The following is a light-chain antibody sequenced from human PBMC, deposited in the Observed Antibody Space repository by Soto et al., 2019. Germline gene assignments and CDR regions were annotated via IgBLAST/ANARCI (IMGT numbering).Light chain of an antibody. V-gene: IGKV3-20*01. CDR2: DAS. CDR3: QQCATAPLT. J-gene: IGKJ1*01. CDR1: QTVSKNY. Sequence: EIVLTQSPGTLSLSPGERATLSCRASQTVSKNYLAWYQHKPGQPPRLLIYDASDRATGVPVRFSGSGSGTDFTLTISSLEPEDSAVYYCQQCATAPLTFGQGTKVEIK.